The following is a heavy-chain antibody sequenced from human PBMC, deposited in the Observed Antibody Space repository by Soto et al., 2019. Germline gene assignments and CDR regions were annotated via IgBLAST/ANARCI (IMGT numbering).Heavy chain of an antibody. CDR3: AKDRGPYCSGGICYPPSWFDP. CDR2: ITGIDGRT. D-gene: IGHD2-15*01. Sequence: GGSLRLACVGSGFTFGNYAMSWVRQAPGKGLEWVSSITGIDGRTYYADSVKGRFTISRDNPKNTLYLQMNNLRAEDTAMFYCAKDRGPYCSGGICYPPSWFDPWGQGTQVTVSS. J-gene: IGHJ5*02. CDR1: GFTFGNYA. V-gene: IGHV3-23*01.